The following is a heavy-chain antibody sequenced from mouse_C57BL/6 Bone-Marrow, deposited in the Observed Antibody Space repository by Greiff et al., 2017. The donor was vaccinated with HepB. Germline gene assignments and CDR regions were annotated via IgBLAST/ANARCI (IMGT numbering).Heavy chain of an antibody. J-gene: IGHJ4*01. CDR3: TTDYEDAMDY. CDR2: IDPENGDT. V-gene: IGHV14-4*01. Sequence: VQLQQSGAELVRPGASVKLSCTASGFNIKDDYMHWVKQRPEQGLEWIGWIDPENGDTEYASKFQGKATITADTSSNTAYLQLSSLTSEDTAVYYCTTDYEDAMDYWGQGTSVTVSS. D-gene: IGHD2-4*01. CDR1: GFNIKDDY.